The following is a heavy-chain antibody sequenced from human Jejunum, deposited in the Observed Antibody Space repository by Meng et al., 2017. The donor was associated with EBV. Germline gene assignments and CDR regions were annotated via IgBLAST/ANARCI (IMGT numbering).Heavy chain of an antibody. CDR3: ARIRYGTGTDWFDP. V-gene: IGHV1-2*06. CDR1: GYRFTTYF. D-gene: IGHD3-10*01. CDR2: INCNNGDT. Sequence: QVVQSETEVKKPGASVRVSCKSSGYRFTTYFIHWVRQAPGQGLEWMGRINCNNGDTDYAQKFQDRVTMTRDTSITTAYMDLTGLTSNDTALYYCARIRYGTGTDWFDPWGQGTLVTVSS. J-gene: IGHJ5*02.